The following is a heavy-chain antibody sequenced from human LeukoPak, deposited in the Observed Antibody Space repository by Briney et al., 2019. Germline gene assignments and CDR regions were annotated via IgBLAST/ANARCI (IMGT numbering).Heavy chain of an antibody. CDR2: IYHSGST. Sequence: PSETLSLTCAVSGYSISSGYYWGWIRQPPGKGVEWIGSIYHSGSTYYNPSLKSRVTISVDTSKNQFSLKLSSVAAADAAVYDCARTDTAMVDYWGQGTLVTLSS. CDR1: GYSISSGYY. V-gene: IGHV4-38-2*01. D-gene: IGHD5-18*01. J-gene: IGHJ4*02. CDR3: ARTDTAMVDY.